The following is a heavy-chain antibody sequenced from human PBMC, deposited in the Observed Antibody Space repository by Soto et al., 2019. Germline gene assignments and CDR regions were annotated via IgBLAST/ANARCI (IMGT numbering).Heavy chain of an antibody. Sequence: EVQLLESGGGLVQPGGSLRLSCAASGFTFSSYAMKWVRQAPGKGLEWVSLIGESGTPTYYADSVKGRFTISRDNSGNTVFLEIYSLRAEDTAVYYCARYIPGVRYYGMDVWGQGTTVTVSS. D-gene: IGHD2-2*01. J-gene: IGHJ6*02. V-gene: IGHV3-23*01. CDR1: GFTFSSYA. CDR2: IGESGTPT. CDR3: ARYIPGVRYYGMDV.